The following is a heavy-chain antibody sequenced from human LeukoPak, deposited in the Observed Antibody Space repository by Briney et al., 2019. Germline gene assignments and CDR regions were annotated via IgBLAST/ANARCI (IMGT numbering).Heavy chain of an antibody. CDR3: AREDMWAFDM. CDR2: IKPDGSDK. Sequence: GGSLRLSCAASGFTFSHYWMSWVRQAPGKGLEWVANIKPDGSDKYYVDSVKGRFPISRDNDKNTLYLQMDSLRAEDAAVYYCAREDMWAFDMWGQGTMVTVSS. J-gene: IGHJ3*02. CDR1: GFTFSHYW. D-gene: IGHD2-15*01. V-gene: IGHV3-7*01.